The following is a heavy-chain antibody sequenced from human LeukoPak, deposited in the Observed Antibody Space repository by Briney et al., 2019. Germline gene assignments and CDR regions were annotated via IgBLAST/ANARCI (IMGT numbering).Heavy chain of an antibody. D-gene: IGHD2-21*02. V-gene: IGHV4-39*07. CDR3: ARDRIVVVTAIQGRGAFDI. CDR2: ISYSGGT. Sequence: PSETLSLTCTVSGGSINSGSYFWAWLRQPPGKGLEWLGSISYSGGTYYNPPLKSRVTISVDTSKNQFSLKLNSVTAADTAVYYCARDRIVVVTAIQGRGAFDIWGQGTMVTVAS. CDR1: GGSINSGSYF. J-gene: IGHJ3*02.